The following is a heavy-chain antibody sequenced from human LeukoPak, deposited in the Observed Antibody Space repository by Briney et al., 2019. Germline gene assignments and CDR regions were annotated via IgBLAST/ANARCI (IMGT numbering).Heavy chain of an antibody. V-gene: IGHV3-9*01. D-gene: IGHD2-15*01. J-gene: IGHJ3*01. CDR2: ISYSSATI. CDR3: AKDRGGGSQLGDAFDV. CDR1: GFTFSDFP. Sequence: GGSLRLSCAASGFTFSDFPMIWVRQAPGKGLEWVSGISYSSATIGYVDSVKGRFIISRDNAKNSLYLQMNSLRAEDTALYFCAKDRGGGSQLGDAFDVWGQGTMVSVSS.